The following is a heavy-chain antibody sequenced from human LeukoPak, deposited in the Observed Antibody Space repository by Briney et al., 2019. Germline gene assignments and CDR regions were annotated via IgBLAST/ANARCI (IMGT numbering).Heavy chain of an antibody. D-gene: IGHD4-17*01. CDR3: ARDLVTVTKGFDI. Sequence: SETLSLTCAVSADSFSSHYWTWIRQPPGKGLEWIGYTSYIGSTNYNPSLKSRVTISIDTSKNQFSLKLSSVTAADTAVYYCARDLVTVTKGFDIWGQGTMVSVSS. J-gene: IGHJ3*02. V-gene: IGHV4-59*11. CDR2: TSYIGST. CDR1: ADSFSSHY.